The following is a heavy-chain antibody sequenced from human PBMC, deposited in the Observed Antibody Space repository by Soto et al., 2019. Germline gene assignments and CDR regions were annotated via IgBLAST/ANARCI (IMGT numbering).Heavy chain of an antibody. V-gene: IGHV1-18*01. CDR1: GYTFTSYG. D-gene: IGHD3-16*02. J-gene: IGHJ3*02. Sequence: ASVKVSFKASGYTFTSYGISWVRQAPGQGLEWMGWISAYNGNTNYAQKLQGRVTMTTDTSTSTAYMELRSLRSDDTAVYYCARDSMITFGRVIHDAFDIWGRGTMVTVSS. CDR3: ARDSMITFGRVIHDAFDI. CDR2: ISAYNGNT.